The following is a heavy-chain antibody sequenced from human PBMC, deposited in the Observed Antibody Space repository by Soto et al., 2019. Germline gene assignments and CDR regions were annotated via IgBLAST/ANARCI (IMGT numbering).Heavy chain of an antibody. CDR3: AKSTIFAVVFGWFDP. Sequence: EVQLLESGGSLVRPGGSLRLSCGASGFTFRNYAMTWVRQAPGKGLEWVSGISGSGAYTNYADSVKGRFTISRDNSKDTLFLQMNSLRADDTAVYYCAKSTIFAVVFGWFDPWGQGTLVTVSS. CDR1: GFTFRNYA. CDR2: ISGSGAYT. D-gene: IGHD3-3*01. J-gene: IGHJ5*02. V-gene: IGHV3-23*01.